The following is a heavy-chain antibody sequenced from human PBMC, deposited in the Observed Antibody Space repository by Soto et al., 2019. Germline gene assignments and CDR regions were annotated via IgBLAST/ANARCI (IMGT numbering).Heavy chain of an antibody. CDR2: INHSGST. D-gene: IGHD2-2*01. J-gene: IGHJ3*02. Sequence: QVQLQQWGAGLLKPSETLSLTCAVYGGSFSGYYWSWIRQPPGKGLEWIGEINHSGSTNYNPSLKSRVTISVDTAKNQCSLKLSYVTAADTAVYYCARRGSNCSSTSCYLNAFDIWGQGTMVTVSS. V-gene: IGHV4-34*01. CDR1: GGSFSGYY. CDR3: ARRGSNCSSTSCYLNAFDI.